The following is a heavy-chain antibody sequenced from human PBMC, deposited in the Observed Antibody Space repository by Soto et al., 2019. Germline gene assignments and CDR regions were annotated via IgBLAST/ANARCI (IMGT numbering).Heavy chain of an antibody. Sequence: SETLSLTCAVCGGSFSGYYWSWIRQPPGKGLEWIGEINHSGSTNYNPSLKSRVTISVDTSKNQFSLKLSSVTAAETAVYYCERGVDTDMVRYWAFDIWGQGTMVTVSS. CDR3: ERGVDTDMVRYWAFDI. J-gene: IGHJ3*02. D-gene: IGHD5-18*01. V-gene: IGHV4-34*01. CDR1: GGSFSGYY. CDR2: INHSGST.